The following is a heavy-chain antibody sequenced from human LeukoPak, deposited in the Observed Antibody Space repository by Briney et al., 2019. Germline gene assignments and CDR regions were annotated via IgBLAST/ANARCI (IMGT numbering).Heavy chain of an antibody. CDR2: ILNDGNSK. CDR3: AKDLDSSGFSY. J-gene: IGHJ4*02. V-gene: IGHV3-30*18. Sequence: GRSLRLSCAASGFTFSSYGMHWVRQAPGKGLEWVAVILNDGNSKYYADSVKDRFTISRDNSKNTLYLQMNSLRAEDTALYYCAKDLDSSGFSYWGQGTLVTVSS. D-gene: IGHD3-22*01. CDR1: GFTFSSYG.